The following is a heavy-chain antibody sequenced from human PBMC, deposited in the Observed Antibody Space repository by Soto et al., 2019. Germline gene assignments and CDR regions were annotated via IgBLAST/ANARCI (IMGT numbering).Heavy chain of an antibody. J-gene: IGHJ4*02. CDR1: GGSISSGSYH. CDR3: ARVRPKLRTIDY. D-gene: IGHD4-17*01. CDR2: IYYSGSS. V-gene: IGHV4-31*03. Sequence: SETLSLTCTVSGGSISSGSYHWSWIRQHPGKGLEWIGNIYYSGSSYYNPSLKSRATISIDTSKDQFSLRLGSVTAADTAVYYCARVRPKLRTIDYWGQGTLVTVSS.